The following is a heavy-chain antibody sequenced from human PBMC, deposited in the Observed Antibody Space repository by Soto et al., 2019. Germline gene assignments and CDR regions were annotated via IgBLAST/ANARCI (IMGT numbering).Heavy chain of an antibody. CDR2: ISSSGSTI. D-gene: IGHD5-12*01. CDR3: ARDRRRYSGYQKTYPNYYYYMDV. Sequence: GGSLRLSCAASGFTFSDYYMSWIRQAPGKGLEWVSYISSSGSTIYYADSVKGRFTISRDNAKNSLYLQMNSLRAEDTAVYYCARDRRRYSGYQKTYPNYYYYMDVWGKGTTVTVSS. V-gene: IGHV3-11*01. J-gene: IGHJ6*03. CDR1: GFTFSDYY.